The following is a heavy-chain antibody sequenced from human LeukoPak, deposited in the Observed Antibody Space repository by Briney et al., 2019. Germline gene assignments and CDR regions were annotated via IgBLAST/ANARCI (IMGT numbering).Heavy chain of an antibody. CDR3: SRDSHGDDVYDY. CDR2: IRRRSCGGTT. D-gene: IGHD1-1*01. CDR1: GFTFEDFA. V-gene: IGHV3-49*04. Sequence: PGGSLRHSCTVSGFTFEDFAMTWVRQAPGKGLEWVGFIRRRSCGGTTDYAASVKGRFTISIDDSKNIAFLQMNSLKTEDTAIYFCSRDSHGDDVYDYWGQGTLVTVSS. J-gene: IGHJ4*02.